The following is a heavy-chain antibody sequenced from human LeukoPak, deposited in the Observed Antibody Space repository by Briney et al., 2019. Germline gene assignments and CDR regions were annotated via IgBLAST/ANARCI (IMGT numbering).Heavy chain of an antibody. CDR2: VHYSGTA. CDR3: ARGYGDFRVEGRYFHS. Sequence: SETLSLTCTVSDGSITNNDWSWVRQPPGKGLEFIGHVHYSGTANYKPSLRSRVTISIATSKQQFFLKLKSVTAADTAVYYCARGYGDFRVEGRYFHSWGQGTLVTVSS. D-gene: IGHD4-17*01. V-gene: IGHV4-59*01. CDR1: DGSITNND. J-gene: IGHJ4*02.